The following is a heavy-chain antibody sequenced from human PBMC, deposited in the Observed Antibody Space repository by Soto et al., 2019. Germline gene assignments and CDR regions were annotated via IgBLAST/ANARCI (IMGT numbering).Heavy chain of an antibody. CDR2: IIPILGIA. CDR3: ARSCGGDCHSDY. J-gene: IGHJ4*02. CDR1: GGTFSSYT. V-gene: IGHV1-69*02. D-gene: IGHD2-21*02. Sequence: SVKVSCKASGGTFSSYTISWVRQAPGQGLEWMGRIIPILGIANYAQKFQGRVTITADKSTSTAYMELSSLRSEDTAVYYCARSCGGDCHSDYWGQGTLVTVSS.